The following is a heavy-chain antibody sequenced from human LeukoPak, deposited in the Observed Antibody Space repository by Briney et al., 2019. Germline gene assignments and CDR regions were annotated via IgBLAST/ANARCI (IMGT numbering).Heavy chain of an antibody. CDR2: IYYSGST. V-gene: IGHV4-59*08. J-gene: IGHJ4*02. CDR3: ARGCDFWSGSYYFDY. D-gene: IGHD3-3*01. Sequence: SETLSLTCTVSGGSISSYYWSWIRQPPGKGLEWIGYIYYSGSTNYNPSLKSRVTISVDTSENQFSLKLSSVTAADTAVYYCARGCDFWSGSYYFDYWGQGTLVTVSS. CDR1: GGSISSYY.